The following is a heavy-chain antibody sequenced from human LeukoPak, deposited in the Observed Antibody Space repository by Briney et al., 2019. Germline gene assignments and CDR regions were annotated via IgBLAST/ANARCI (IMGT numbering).Heavy chain of an antibody. CDR3: ARRGYYYDSSGYYYEYYFDY. V-gene: IGHV3-30-3*01. Sequence: GGSLRLSCAASGFTFSSYAMHWVRQAPGKGLEWVAVISYDGSNKYYADSVKGRFTISRDNSKNTLYLQMNSLRAEDTAVYYCARRGYYYDSSGYYYEYYFDYWGQGTLVTVSS. D-gene: IGHD3-22*01. CDR1: GFTFSSYA. CDR2: ISYDGSNK. J-gene: IGHJ4*02.